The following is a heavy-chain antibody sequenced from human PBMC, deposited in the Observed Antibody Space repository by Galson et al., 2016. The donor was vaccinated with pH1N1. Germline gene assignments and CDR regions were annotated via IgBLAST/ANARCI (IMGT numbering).Heavy chain of an antibody. J-gene: IGHJ4*02. D-gene: IGHD3-22*01. CDR1: GFTFGRSA. CDR3: AKHASGNYYDPGGYGALDY. V-gene: IGHV3-23*01. CDR2: ISASGSGT. Sequence: CAVSGFTFGRSAMSWVRQAPGKGLEWLSGISASGSGTYYADSVEGRFSISRDSSGNTLYPQMNSLRVDDTATYYCAKHASGNYYDPGGYGALDYWGQGTLVTVSS.